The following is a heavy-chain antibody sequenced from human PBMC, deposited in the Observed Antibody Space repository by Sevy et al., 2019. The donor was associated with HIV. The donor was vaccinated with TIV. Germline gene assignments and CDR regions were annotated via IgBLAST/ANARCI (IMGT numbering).Heavy chain of an antibody. CDR3: VGRRYSSSYSWSYNFDF. CDR1: GFSVSSNY. J-gene: IGHJ4*02. CDR2: IHSGGKI. D-gene: IGHD5-12*01. V-gene: IGHV3-53*01. Sequence: GGSLRLSCAASGFSVSSNYMSWVRQAPGKGPEWVSVIHSGGKISYADSVQGRFTISRDNSKNTLYLQMNSLRAEDTAVYFCVGRRYSSSYSWSYNFDFWGQGAPVTVSS.